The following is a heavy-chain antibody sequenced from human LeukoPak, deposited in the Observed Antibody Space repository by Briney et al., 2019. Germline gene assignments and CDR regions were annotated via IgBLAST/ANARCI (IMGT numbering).Heavy chain of an antibody. V-gene: IGHV3-53*01. J-gene: IGHJ4*02. CDR2: IYSGGST. Sequence: GSLRLSCAASGFTVSSNYMSWVRQAPGKGLEWVSVIYSGGSTYYADSVKGRFTISRDNSKNTLYLQMNSLRAEDTAVYYCARGNAFRGMIGVPYFDYGGQGTLVTVSS. CDR1: GFTVSSNY. D-gene: IGHD3-22*01. CDR3: ARGNAFRGMIGVPYFDY.